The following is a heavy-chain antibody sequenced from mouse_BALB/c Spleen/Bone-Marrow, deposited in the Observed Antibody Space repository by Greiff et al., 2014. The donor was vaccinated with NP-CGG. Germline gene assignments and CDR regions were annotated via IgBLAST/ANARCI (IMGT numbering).Heavy chain of an antibody. D-gene: IGHD1-1*01. Sequence: EVQLVESGAELVKPGASVKLSCTASGFNIKDTYMHWVKQRPEQGLEWIGRIDPANGNTKYDPKFQGKATITADTSSNTAYLQLSSLTSEDTAVYYGARYYYGSSYFDYWGQGTTLTVSS. J-gene: IGHJ2*01. CDR2: IDPANGNT. V-gene: IGHV14-3*02. CDR3: ARYYYGSSYFDY. CDR1: GFNIKDTY.